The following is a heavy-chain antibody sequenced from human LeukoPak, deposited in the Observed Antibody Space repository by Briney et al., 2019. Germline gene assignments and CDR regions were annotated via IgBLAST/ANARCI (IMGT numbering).Heavy chain of an antibody. CDR3: ARDKGYSYGLLEYFDL. D-gene: IGHD5-18*01. J-gene: IGHJ2*01. CDR2: IYYSGIT. Sequence: SETLSLTCTVSGGFISSYSWSWVRQPPGKGLEWLGYIYYSGITNYNPSLKSRVTISVDRSKNQFSLKVSSVTAADTAVYYCARDKGYSYGLLEYFDLWGRGTVVTVSS. CDR1: GGFISSYS. V-gene: IGHV4-59*12.